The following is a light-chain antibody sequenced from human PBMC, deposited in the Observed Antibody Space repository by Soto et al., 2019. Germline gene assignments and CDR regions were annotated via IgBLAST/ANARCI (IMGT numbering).Light chain of an antibody. CDR2: RNN. V-gene: IGLV1-47*01. CDR1: SSNIGSNY. CDR3: AAWDDSLSGHVV. Sequence: QSVLTQPPSASGTPGQRVTISCSGSSSNIGSNYVYWYQQLPGTAPKLLIYRNNQRPSGVTDRFSGSKSGTSASLAISGLRSADEADYYCAAWDDSLSGHVVFGGGTKLTVL. J-gene: IGLJ2*01.